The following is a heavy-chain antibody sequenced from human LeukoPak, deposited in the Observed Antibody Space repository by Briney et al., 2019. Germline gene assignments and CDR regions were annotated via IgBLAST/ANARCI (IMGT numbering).Heavy chain of an antibody. Sequence: GGSLRLSCAASGFTFSSYGMHWVRQAPGKGLEWVAVISYDGSNKYYADSVKGRFTISRDDSKNAMYLQMNSLRAEYTAVYYCAKDSGQWLVNGMDVWGQGTTVTVSS. CDR1: GFTFSSYG. CDR3: AKDSGQWLVNGMDV. D-gene: IGHD6-19*01. CDR2: ISYDGSNK. J-gene: IGHJ6*02. V-gene: IGHV3-30*18.